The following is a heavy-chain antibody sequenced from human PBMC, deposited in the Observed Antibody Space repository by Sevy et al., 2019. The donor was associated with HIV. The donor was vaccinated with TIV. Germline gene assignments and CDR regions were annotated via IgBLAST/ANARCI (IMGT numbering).Heavy chain of an antibody. J-gene: IGHJ6*02. CDR1: GYTFTSYD. CDR3: ARQGHYDFWSGFPPDNYYGMDV. V-gene: IGHV1-8*01. D-gene: IGHD3-3*01. CDR2: MNPNSGNT. Sequence: ASVKVSCKASGYTFTSYDINWVRQATGQGLEWMGWMNPNSGNTGYAQKFQGRVTMTRNTSINTAYMELSSLRSEDTAVYYCARQGHYDFWSGFPPDNYYGMDVWGQGTTVTVSS.